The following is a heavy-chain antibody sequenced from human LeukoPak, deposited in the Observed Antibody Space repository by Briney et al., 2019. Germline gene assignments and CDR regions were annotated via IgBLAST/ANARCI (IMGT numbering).Heavy chain of an antibody. Sequence: SETLSLTCAVYGGSFSGYYWSWIRQPPGKGLEWIGEINDGGSTNYNPSLKSRAAILLDTSKNQFSLKLSSVTAADTAVYYCARRGGGYYPYYFDYWGQGTLVTVSS. J-gene: IGHJ4*02. V-gene: IGHV4-34*01. CDR3: ARRGGGYYPYYFDY. CDR1: GGSFSGYY. D-gene: IGHD3-22*01. CDR2: INDGGST.